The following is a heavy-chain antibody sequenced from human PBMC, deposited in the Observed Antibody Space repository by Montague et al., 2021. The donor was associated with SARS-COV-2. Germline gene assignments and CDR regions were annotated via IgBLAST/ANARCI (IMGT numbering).Heavy chain of an antibody. CDR2: TYYRSEWYS. CDR1: GDSVSTNSGT. J-gene: IGHJ4*02. V-gene: IGHV6-1*01. Sequence: CAISGDSVSTNSGTWNCVRLSPSRGLEWLGRTYYRSEWYSDYSVSVKSRISINPDTSKNQFSLQLNSVTPEDTAVYYCARAERGSCGDGNCYQYFFSYWGQGTLVTVSS. D-gene: IGHD2-15*01. CDR3: ARAERGSCGDGNCYQYFFSY.